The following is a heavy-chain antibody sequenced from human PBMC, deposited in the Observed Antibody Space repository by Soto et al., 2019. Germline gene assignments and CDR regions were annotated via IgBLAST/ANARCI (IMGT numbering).Heavy chain of an antibody. CDR3: ARDAGEMATISMGDVVFDP. V-gene: IGHV3-7*05. J-gene: IGHJ5*02. CDR1: GFTFSSYW. CDR2: IKQDGSEK. D-gene: IGHD5-12*01. Sequence: GESLKISCAASGFTFSSYWMSWVRQAPGKGLEWVANIKQDGSEKYYVDSVKGRFTISRDNAKNSLYLQMNSLRAEDTAVYYCARDAGEMATISMGDVVFDPWGQGTLVTVSS.